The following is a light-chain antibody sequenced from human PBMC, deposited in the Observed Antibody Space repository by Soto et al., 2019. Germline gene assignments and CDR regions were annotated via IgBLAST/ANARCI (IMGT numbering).Light chain of an antibody. J-gene: IGKJ1*01. CDR1: HSVSSSY. V-gene: IGKV3-20*01. CDR2: GAS. Sequence: EMVLTQSPGTLSLSPGEIATLSCRASHSVSSSYLAWYQQKPGQAPRLLIYGASSRATGIPDRFSGSGSGTDFTLTISRLEPEDFAVYYCQQYGSSPLTFGQGTKVEIK. CDR3: QQYGSSPLT.